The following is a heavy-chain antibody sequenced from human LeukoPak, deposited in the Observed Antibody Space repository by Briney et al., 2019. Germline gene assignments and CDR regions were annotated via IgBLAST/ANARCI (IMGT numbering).Heavy chain of an antibody. J-gene: IGHJ4*02. D-gene: IGHD2-2*01. Sequence: PSETLSLTCTVSGGSISSGDYYWSWIRQPPGKGLEWIGYIYYSGSTYYNPSLKSRVTISVDTSKNQFSLKLNSVTAADTAVYYCARKGGPAAPFDYWGQGTLVTVSS. V-gene: IGHV4-30-4*08. CDR1: GGSISSGDYY. CDR2: IYYSGST. CDR3: ARKGGPAAPFDY.